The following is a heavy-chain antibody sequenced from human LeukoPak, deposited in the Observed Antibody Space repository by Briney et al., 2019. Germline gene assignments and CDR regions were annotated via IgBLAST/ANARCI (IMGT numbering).Heavy chain of an antibody. CDR2: IYTSGST. D-gene: IGHD2-21*01. CDR1: GGSFSGYY. J-gene: IGHJ4*02. CDR3: ARLYSLNFDY. Sequence: SETLSLTCAVYGGSFSGYYWSWIRQPAGKGLEWIGRIYTSGSTNYNPSLKSRVTMSVDTSKNQFSLKLSSVTAADTAVYYCARLYSLNFDYWGQGTLVTVPS. V-gene: IGHV4-59*10.